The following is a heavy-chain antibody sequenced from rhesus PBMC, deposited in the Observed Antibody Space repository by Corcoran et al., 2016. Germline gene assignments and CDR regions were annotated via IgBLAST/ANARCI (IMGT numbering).Heavy chain of an antibody. CDR3: ACSDYSGSYGGY. CDR2: IYGSSTST. J-gene: IGHJ4*01. CDR1: GGSISDSYR. Sequence: QVQLQESGPGLVKPSETLSLTCAVSGGSISDSYRWSWIRPPPGKGLEWIGYIYGSSTSTTYNPSLKSLVTISKDPSYNQFFFKLSSVTAADMAVYYCACSDYSGSYGGYWGQGVLVTVSS. V-gene: IGHV4S10*01. D-gene: IGHD1-44*02.